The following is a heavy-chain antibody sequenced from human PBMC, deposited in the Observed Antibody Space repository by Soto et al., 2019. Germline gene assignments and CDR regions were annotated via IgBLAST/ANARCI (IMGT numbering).Heavy chain of an antibody. D-gene: IGHD5-12*01. CDR3: HRLVASSGKT. V-gene: IGHV1-46*01. CDR1: GYTFTNYY. Sequence: QVQLVQSGTAVMTPGASVSISCRASGYTFTNYYIHWVRQAPGQGLEWMGLLDPSVGTTKYAQKFRDRVTMTADTSTTTVQMELRSLTSDDMAVYSCHRLVASSGKTWGQGTLVIVSS. J-gene: IGHJ5*02. CDR2: LDPSVGTT.